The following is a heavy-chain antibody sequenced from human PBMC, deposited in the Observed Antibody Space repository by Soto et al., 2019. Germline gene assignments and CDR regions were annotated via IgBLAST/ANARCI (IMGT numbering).Heavy chain of an antibody. J-gene: IGHJ4*02. D-gene: IGHD6-13*01. V-gene: IGHV3-21*01. CDR2: ISSSSSYI. CDR3: ARDGTAAAGLDY. CDR1: GLTFSSYS. Sequence: PGVSLRLSCTGSGLTFSSYSMRWVRQAPGKGLEWVSSISSSSSYIYYADSVKGRFTISRDNTKNSLYLQMNSLRAEDTAVYYCARDGTAAAGLDYWGQGTLVTVSS.